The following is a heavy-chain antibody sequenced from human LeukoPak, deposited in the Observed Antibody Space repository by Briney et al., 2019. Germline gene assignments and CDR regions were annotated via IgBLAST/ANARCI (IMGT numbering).Heavy chain of an antibody. Sequence: SETLSLTCTVSGGSISSGDYYWSWIRQPPGKGLEWIGYIYYSGSTYYNPSLKSRVTMSVDMSKNQFSLKLRSVTAADTAVYYCGYSSGWYEDYWGQGTLVTVSS. CDR1: GGSISSGDYY. CDR3: GYSSGWYEDY. J-gene: IGHJ4*02. CDR2: IYYSGST. D-gene: IGHD6-19*01. V-gene: IGHV4-30-4*01.